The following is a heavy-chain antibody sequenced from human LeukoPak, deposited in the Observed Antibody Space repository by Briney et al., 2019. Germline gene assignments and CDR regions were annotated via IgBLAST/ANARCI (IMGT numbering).Heavy chain of an antibody. J-gene: IGHJ2*01. CDR1: GGTFSSYA. Sequence: SVKVSCKASGGTFSSYAIGWVRQAPGQGLEWMGRIIPILGIANYAQKFQGRVTITADKSTSTAYMELSSLRSEDTAVYYCARVKTGSGSYYRPPWYFDLWGRGTLVTVSS. CDR3: ARVKTGSGSYYRPPWYFDL. V-gene: IGHV1-69*04. CDR2: IIPILGIA. D-gene: IGHD3-10*01.